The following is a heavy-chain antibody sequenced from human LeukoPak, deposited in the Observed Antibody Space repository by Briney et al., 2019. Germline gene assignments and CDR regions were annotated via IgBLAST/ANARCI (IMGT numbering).Heavy chain of an antibody. D-gene: IGHD2-15*01. CDR3: ARRRLYCSGGGCYVELFDY. Sequence: SETLSLTCAVYGGSFSGYYWSWIRQPPGKGLEWIGEINHSGSTNYNPSLKSRVTISVDTSKNQFSLKLSSVTAADTAVYYCARRRLYCSGGGCYVELFDYWGQGTLVTVSS. V-gene: IGHV4-34*01. CDR1: GGSFSGYY. CDR2: INHSGST. J-gene: IGHJ4*02.